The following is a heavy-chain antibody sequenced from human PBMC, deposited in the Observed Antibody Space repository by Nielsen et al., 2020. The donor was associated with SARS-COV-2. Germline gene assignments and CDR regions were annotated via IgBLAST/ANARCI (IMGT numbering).Heavy chain of an antibody. CDR3: ARGDYGDYQGFDP. Sequence: ASVKVSCKASGYTVTGHEMHWVRQAPGQGLEWMGWINSYNGDTNYAQKFQGRVTMTTDTSTSTADMELRSLRSDDTAVYYCARGDYGDYQGFDPWGQGTLVTVSS. CDR2: INSYNGDT. CDR1: GYTVTGHE. V-gene: IGHV1-18*01. J-gene: IGHJ5*02. D-gene: IGHD4-17*01.